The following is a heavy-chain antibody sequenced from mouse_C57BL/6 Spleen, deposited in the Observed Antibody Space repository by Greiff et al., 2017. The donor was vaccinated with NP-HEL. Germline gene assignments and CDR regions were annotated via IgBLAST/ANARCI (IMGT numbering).Heavy chain of an antibody. J-gene: IGHJ2*01. V-gene: IGHV1-69*01. CDR2: IDPSDSYT. CDR1: GYTFTSYW. Sequence: QVQLQQPGAELVMPGASVKLSCTASGYTFTSYWMHWVKQRPGQGLEWIGEIDPSDSYTNYNQKFKGKSTLTVDKSSSTAYMQLSSLTSEDSAVYNCARTLGDYVSSFDYWGQGTTLTVSS. D-gene: IGHD1-1*01. CDR3: ARTLGDYVSSFDY.